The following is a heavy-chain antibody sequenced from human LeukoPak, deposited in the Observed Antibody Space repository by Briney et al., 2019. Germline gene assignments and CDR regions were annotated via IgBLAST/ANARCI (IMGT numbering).Heavy chain of an antibody. V-gene: IGHV1-3*03. CDR2: INAGNGNT. CDR3: ARVARYFDWSFDY. J-gene: IGHJ4*02. Sequence: ASVKVSCKASGGTFSSYAISWVRQAPGQGLEWMGWINAGNGNTKYSQEFQGRVTITRDTSASTAYMELSSLRSEDMAVYYCARVARYFDWSFDYWGQGTLVTVSS. D-gene: IGHD3-9*01. CDR1: GGTFSSYA.